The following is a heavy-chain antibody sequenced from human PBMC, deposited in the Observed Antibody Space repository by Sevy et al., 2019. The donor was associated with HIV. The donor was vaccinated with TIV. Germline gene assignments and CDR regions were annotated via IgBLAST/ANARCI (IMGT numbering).Heavy chain of an antibody. J-gene: IGHJ4*02. CDR2: ISGSGGST. D-gene: IGHD2-15*01. CDR3: AKLGVYCSGGSCYLFDY. V-gene: IGHV3-23*01. CDR1: GFTFSNYG. Sequence: GGSLRLSCAASGFTFSNYGMHWVRQAPGKGLEWVAVISGSGGSTYYADSVKGRFTISRDNSKNTLYLQMNSLTAEDTAVYYCAKLGVYCSGGSCYLFDYWGQGTLVTVSS.